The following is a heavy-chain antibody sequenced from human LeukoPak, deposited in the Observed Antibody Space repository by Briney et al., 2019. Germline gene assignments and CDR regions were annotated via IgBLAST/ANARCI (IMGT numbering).Heavy chain of an antibody. CDR3: ANTVWAVAAFDF. J-gene: IGHJ4*02. D-gene: IGHD6-19*01. Sequence: GGSLRLSCAASGFTFSGFAMSWVRQAPGKGLEWVSAISGSGDYTYYADSVKGRFTISRDNSKNTLYLQVSSLRADDTAVYYCANTVWAVAAFDFWGQGTLVAVSS. V-gene: IGHV3-23*01. CDR1: GFTFSGFA. CDR2: ISGSGDYT.